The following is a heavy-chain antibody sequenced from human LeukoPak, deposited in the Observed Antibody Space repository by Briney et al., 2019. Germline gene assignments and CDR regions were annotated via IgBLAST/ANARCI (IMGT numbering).Heavy chain of an antibody. J-gene: IGHJ3*01. Sequence: PSQTLSLTCSVSGGSISISGFYWHWIRQLPGKGLEWIGYTYNSGNTYYNPSFGSRVTISTDTSMNQFFLKSHSVTAADTAVYYCARSSGWRDAFDFWSRGTMVTVSS. CDR2: TYNSGNT. CDR3: ARSSGWRDAFDF. V-gene: IGHV4-31*03. CDR1: GGSISISGFY. D-gene: IGHD6-19*01.